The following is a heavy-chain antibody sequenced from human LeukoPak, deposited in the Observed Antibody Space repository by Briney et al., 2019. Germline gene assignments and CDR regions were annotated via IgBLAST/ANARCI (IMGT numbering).Heavy chain of an antibody. CDR3: ARRGYSSSWYSLGEQYYFDY. V-gene: IGHV3-23*01. D-gene: IGHD6-13*01. J-gene: IGHJ4*02. CDR1: GFTFSSYG. CDR2: ISGSGGST. Sequence: GGSLRLSCAASGFTFSSYGMSWVRQAPGKGLEWVSAISGSGGSTYYADSVKGRFTISRDNSKNTLYLQMNSLRAEDTAVYYCARRGYSSSWYSLGEQYYFDYWGQGTLVTVSS.